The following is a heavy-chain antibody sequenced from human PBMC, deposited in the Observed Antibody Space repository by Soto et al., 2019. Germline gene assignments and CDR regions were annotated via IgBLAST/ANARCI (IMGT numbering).Heavy chain of an antibody. CDR3: ARSGSPSQSHFDL. CDR1: GFTVSNNY. CDR2: FYSGGST. Sequence: GGSLRLSCAACGFTVSNNYMSWVRQPPGTGLERVSVFYSGGSTYSADSVKDRFAISRDNSKNTLYLQMNSLRVEDTAVYYCARSGSPSQSHFDLWGQGTLLTVSS. J-gene: IGHJ4*02. V-gene: IGHV3-66*01.